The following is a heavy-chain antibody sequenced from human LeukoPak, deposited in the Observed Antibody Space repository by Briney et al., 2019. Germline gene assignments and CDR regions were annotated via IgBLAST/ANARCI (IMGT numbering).Heavy chain of an antibody. D-gene: IGHD6-6*01. Sequence: SETLSLTCTVSGGSISSYYWSWIRQPPGKGLEWIGYIYHSGSTNYNPSLKSRVTISVDTSKNQFSLKLSSVTAADTAVYYCARDPLSIAARRGAFDIWGQGTMVTVSS. J-gene: IGHJ3*02. CDR3: ARDPLSIAARRGAFDI. CDR1: GGSISSYY. CDR2: IYHSGST. V-gene: IGHV4-59*01.